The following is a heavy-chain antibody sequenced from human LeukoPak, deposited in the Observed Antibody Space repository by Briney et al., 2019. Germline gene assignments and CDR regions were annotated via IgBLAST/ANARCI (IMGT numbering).Heavy chain of an antibody. CDR1: GGSISSGGYS. CDR2: IYNDGST. V-gene: IGHV4-30-2*01. J-gene: IGHJ4*02. CDR3: ARGIGSRYFDY. Sequence: PSETLSLTCAVSGGSISSGGYSWSWIRQPPGQGLEWIGCIYNDGSTYYNPSLKSRVTISVDRSKNQFSLKLSSVTAADTAVYYCARGIGSRYFDYWGQGTLVTVSS.